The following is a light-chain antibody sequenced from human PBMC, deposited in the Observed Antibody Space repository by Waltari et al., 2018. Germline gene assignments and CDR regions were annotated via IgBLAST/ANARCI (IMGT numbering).Light chain of an antibody. CDR2: VNSDGSH. CDR1: SGHSSNV. V-gene: IGLV4-69*01. J-gene: IGLJ3*02. Sequence: QLVVTQSPSASAPLGASVKLTCTLSSGHSSNVIAWLQQRPEKGTRYLRKVNSDGSHSKGDGIPDRFSGSRSGAERYLTISSLQSDDEADYYCQTGGHGTWVFGGGTKLTV. CDR3: QTGGHGTWV.